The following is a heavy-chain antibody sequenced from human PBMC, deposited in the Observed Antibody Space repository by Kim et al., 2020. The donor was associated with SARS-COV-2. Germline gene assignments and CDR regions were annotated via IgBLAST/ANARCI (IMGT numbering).Heavy chain of an antibody. CDR1: GFTFSSYG. D-gene: IGHD3-10*01. J-gene: IGHJ4*02. CDR2: ISYDGSNK. CDR3: AKGGWFGELRIDY. V-gene: IGHV3-30*18. Sequence: GGSLRLSCAASGFTFSSYGMHWVRQAPGKGLEWVAVISYDGSNKYYADSVKGRFTISRDNSKNTLYLQMNSLRAEDTAVYYCAKGGWFGELRIDYWGQGTLVTVSS.